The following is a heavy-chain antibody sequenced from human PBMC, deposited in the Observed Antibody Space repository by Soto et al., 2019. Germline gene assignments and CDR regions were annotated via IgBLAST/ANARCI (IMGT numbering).Heavy chain of an antibody. V-gene: IGHV3-21*01. CDR2: IFSSSSYI. CDR1: GFTFSSYS. J-gene: IGHJ4*01. CDR3: ASGFSEGVDY. D-gene: IGHD3-16*01. Sequence: GGSLRLSCVASGFTFSSYSMNWVRQAPGKGLEWVSSIFSSSSYIYYADSVKGRFTISRDNAKNSLYLQMNSLRAEDTSVYYCASGFSEGVDYRGQRSLVPGSA.